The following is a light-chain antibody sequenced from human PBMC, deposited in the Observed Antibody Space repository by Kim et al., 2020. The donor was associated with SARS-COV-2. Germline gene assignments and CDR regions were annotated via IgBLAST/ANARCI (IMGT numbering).Light chain of an antibody. CDR2: SAS. Sequence: ASVGDRVTITCRASQDIRNDLGWYQQNPGRAPKRLIYSASSLQSGVPSRFSASGSGTEYTLTISSLQPEDFATYFCLQRNTYPITFGQGTRLGIK. J-gene: IGKJ5*01. CDR1: QDIRND. CDR3: LQRNTYPIT. V-gene: IGKV1-17*01.